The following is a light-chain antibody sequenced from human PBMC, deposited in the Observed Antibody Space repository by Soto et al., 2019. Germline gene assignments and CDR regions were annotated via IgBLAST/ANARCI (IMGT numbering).Light chain of an antibody. Sequence: DIQLTQSPSSLSASVGDIVSIACLVSQGISSYLNWYRQKPGKVPKLLIYSASNLQSGVPSRFSGSGSWTDFTLTISSLQPEDVATYYGQQTYNAPLFTFGHGTKVDIK. CDR3: QQTYNAPLFT. J-gene: IGKJ3*01. V-gene: IGKV1-27*01. CDR1: QGISSY. CDR2: SAS.